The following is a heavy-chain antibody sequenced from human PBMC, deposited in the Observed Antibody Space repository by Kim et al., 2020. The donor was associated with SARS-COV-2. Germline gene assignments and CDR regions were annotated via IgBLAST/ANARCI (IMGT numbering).Heavy chain of an antibody. D-gene: IGHD3-3*01. CDR2: ISSSSSYI. CDR1: GFTFSSYS. CDR3: ARDIGGIFGVVIMGQNDAFDI. V-gene: IGHV3-21*01. J-gene: IGHJ3*02. Sequence: GGSLRLSCAASGFTFSSYSMNWVRQAPGKGLEWVSSISSSSSYIYYADSVKGRFTISRDNAKNSLYLQMNSLRAEDTAVYYCARDIGGIFGVVIMGQNDAFDIWGQGTMVTVSS.